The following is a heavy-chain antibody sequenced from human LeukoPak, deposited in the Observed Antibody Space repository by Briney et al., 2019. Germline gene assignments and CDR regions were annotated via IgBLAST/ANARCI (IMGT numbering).Heavy chain of an antibody. CDR2: IYYSGST. CDR3: ARAGWGSPFDY. J-gene: IGHJ4*02. V-gene: IGHV4-59*01. Sequence: TPSETLSLTCTVSGGSISSYYWSWIRRPPGKGLEWIGYIYYSGSTNYNPSLKSRVTISVDTSKNQFSLKLSSVTATDTAVYYCARAGWGSPFDYWGQGTLDTVSS. CDR1: GGSISSYY. D-gene: IGHD3-16*01.